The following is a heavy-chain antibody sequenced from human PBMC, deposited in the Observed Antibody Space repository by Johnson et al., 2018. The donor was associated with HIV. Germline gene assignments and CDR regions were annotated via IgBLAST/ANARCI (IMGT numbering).Heavy chain of an antibody. D-gene: IGHD6-13*01. Sequence: QVQLVESGGGVVLPGGSLRLSCAASGFTFNNYGMHWVRQAPGKGLEWVAFIRYDGSNKYYADSVKGRFTISRDNSKNTLYLQMNSLRAEDTAVYYCARDRRGSSWSRALDAFDIWGQGTMVTVSS. J-gene: IGHJ3*02. CDR3: ARDRRGSSWSRALDAFDI. V-gene: IGHV3-30*02. CDR1: GFTFNNYG. CDR2: IRYDGSNK.